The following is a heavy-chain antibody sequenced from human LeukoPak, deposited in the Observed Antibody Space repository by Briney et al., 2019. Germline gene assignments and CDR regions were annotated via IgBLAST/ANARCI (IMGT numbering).Heavy chain of an antibody. V-gene: IGHV4-34*01. J-gene: IGHJ3*02. CDR2: INHSGST. Sequence: SETLSLTCAVYGGSFSGYYWSWIRQPPGKGLEWIGEINHSGSTNYNPSLKSRVTISVDTSKNQFSLKLSSVTAADTAVYYCARRKRPRDAFDIWGQGTMVTVSS. CDR3: ARRKRPRDAFDI. CDR1: GGSFSGYY.